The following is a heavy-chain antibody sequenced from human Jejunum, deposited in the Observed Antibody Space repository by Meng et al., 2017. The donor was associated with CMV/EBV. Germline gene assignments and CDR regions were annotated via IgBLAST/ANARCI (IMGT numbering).Heavy chain of an antibody. J-gene: IGHJ4*02. CDR3: ARDMHREVVIQDY. V-gene: IGHV4-39*07. CDR1: GGSITSNSYY. CDR2: IVNGGNA. D-gene: IGHD3-10*01. Sequence: QLQESGPGHVKPSETLSLTCTGSGGSITSNSYYGGWIRQPPGKGLEWIGSIVNGGNAYYKESLKSRVTISVETTKNELSLRLTSVTAADTAVYFCARDMHREVVIQDYWGQGTLVTVSS.